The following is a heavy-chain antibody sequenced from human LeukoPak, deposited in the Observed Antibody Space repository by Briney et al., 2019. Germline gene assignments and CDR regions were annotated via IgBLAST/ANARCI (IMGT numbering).Heavy chain of an antibody. Sequence: RSSETLSLTCTVSGGSISSGGYYWSWIRQHPGKGLEWIGYIYYSGSTYYNPSLKSRVTISVDTSKNQFSLKLSSVTAADTAVYYCAREHPASGWYSPGGWFDPWGQGTLVTVSS. J-gene: IGHJ5*02. D-gene: IGHD6-19*01. V-gene: IGHV4-31*03. CDR1: GGSISSGGYY. CDR3: AREHPASGWYSPGGWFDP. CDR2: IYYSGST.